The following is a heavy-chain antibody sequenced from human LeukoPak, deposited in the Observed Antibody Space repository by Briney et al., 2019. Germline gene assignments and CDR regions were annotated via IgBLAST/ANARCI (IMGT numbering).Heavy chain of an antibody. V-gene: IGHV1-46*01. J-gene: IGHJ4*02. CDR1: GYTLTNHF. Sequence: ASVKVSCKASGYTLTNHFMHWVRQAPGQGLEWMGIINPSGGGTIYAQNFQGRVTMTRDTSTSTVYMELNNLRSEDTAVYYCAREAGSTDHWGQGTLVTVSS. CDR2: INPSGGGT. D-gene: IGHD3-10*01. CDR3: AREAGSTDH.